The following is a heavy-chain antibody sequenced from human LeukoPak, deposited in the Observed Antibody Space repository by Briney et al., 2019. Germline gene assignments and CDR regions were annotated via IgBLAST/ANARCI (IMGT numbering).Heavy chain of an antibody. D-gene: IGHD1-1*01. CDR1: GGSISSSSYY. V-gene: IGHV4-39*01. CDR2: IYYSGST. J-gene: IGHJ5*02. Sequence: PSETLSLTCTVSGGSISSSSYYWGWIRQPPGKGLEWIGSIYYSGSTYYNPSLKSRVTISVDTSKNQFSLKLSSVTAVDTAVYYCARGLAGTSNWFDPWGQGTLVTVSS. CDR3: ARGLAGTSNWFDP.